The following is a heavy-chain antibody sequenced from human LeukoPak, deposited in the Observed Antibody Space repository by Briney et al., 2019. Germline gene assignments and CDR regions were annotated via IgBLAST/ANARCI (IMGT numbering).Heavy chain of an antibody. CDR2: ISGSGGST. Sequence: GGSLRLSCAASGFTFSSYAMSWVRQAPGKGLEWVSAISGSGGSTYYADSVKGRFTISRDNSKNTLYLQMNSLRAEDTAVYYCAKEGRVLAAAGRGGDAFDIWGQGTMVTVSS. D-gene: IGHD6-13*01. V-gene: IGHV3-23*01. J-gene: IGHJ3*02. CDR3: AKEGRVLAAAGRGGDAFDI. CDR1: GFTFSSYA.